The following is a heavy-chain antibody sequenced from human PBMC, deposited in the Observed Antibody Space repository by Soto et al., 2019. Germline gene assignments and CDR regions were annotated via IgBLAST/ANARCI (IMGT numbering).Heavy chain of an antibody. Sequence: GGSLRLSCAASGFTLSTYWMNWVRQAPGKGLEWVANIRGDGSEKYYVDSVKGRFTISRDNAKNTLYLQMNGLRVEDTAVYYCAKDRLAGNFDYWGQGTQVTVSS. J-gene: IGHJ4*02. V-gene: IGHV3-7*03. CDR3: AKDRLAGNFDY. CDR1: GFTLSTYW. CDR2: IRGDGSEK.